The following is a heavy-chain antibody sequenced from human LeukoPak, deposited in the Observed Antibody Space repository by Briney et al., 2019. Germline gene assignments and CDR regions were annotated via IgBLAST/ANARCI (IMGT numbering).Heavy chain of an antibody. CDR2: INHSGST. Sequence: SETLSLTCAVYGGSFSGYYWSWIRQPPGKGLEWIGEINHSGSTNYNPSLKSRVTISVDKSKNQFSLKLSSVTAADTAVYYCARGRHCSSTSCYRIRYYYYYMDVWGKGTTVTVSS. V-gene: IGHV4-34*01. CDR1: GGSFSGYY. D-gene: IGHD2-2*01. J-gene: IGHJ6*03. CDR3: ARGRHCSSTSCYRIRYYYYYMDV.